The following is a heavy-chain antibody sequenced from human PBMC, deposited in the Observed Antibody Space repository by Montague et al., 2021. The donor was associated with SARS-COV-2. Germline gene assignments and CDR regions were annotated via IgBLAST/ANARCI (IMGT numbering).Heavy chain of an antibody. V-gene: IGHV2-70*01. D-gene: IGHD3-10*01. J-gene: IGHJ4*02. CDR3: ARGVRGVTDFDY. Sequence: PALVKPTQTLTLTCTFSGFSLSTSGMCVSWIRQPPGKALEWLALIDWDADKYYRTSLKTRLTISKDTSKNQVVLTMTNMDPGDTATYYCARGVRGVTDFDYWGQGTLVTVSS. CDR1: GFSLSTSGMC. CDR2: IDWDADK.